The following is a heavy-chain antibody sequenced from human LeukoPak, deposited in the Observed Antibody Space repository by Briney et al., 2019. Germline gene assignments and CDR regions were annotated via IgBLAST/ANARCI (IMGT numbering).Heavy chain of an antibody. CDR2: ISRSGSTK. D-gene: IGHD5-18*01. Sequence: GGSLRLSCAASGFTFSDYNMRWIRQAPGKGLEWVSSISRSGSTKYYADSVKGRFTISRDNAKNSLFLQMNSLRAEDTAVYYCARGHLQLWPRYYFDYWGQGTLVTVSS. V-gene: IGHV3-11*01. CDR3: ARGHLQLWPRYYFDY. CDR1: GFTFSDYN. J-gene: IGHJ4*02.